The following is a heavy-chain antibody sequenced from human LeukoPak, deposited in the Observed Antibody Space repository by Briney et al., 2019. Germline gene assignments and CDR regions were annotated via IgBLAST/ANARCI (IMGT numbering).Heavy chain of an antibody. D-gene: IGHD1-26*01. CDR1: GFTFGNYA. V-gene: IGHV3-49*04. CDR3: SRYGFVGADFDY. J-gene: IGHJ4*02. CDR2: IRSKPYGGTA. Sequence: PGRSLRLSCTASGFTFGNYAVTWVRQAPGKGLEGVGFIRSKPYGGTAEYAASGQGRFTISRDDSKTIAYLQMNSLKTEDTAVYYCSRYGFVGADFDYWGRGTLVTVSS.